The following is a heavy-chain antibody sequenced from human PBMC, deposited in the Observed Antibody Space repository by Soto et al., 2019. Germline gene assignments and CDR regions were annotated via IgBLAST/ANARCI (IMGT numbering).Heavy chain of an antibody. D-gene: IGHD2-21*01. CDR1: GFDFRSYA. J-gene: IGHJ6*02. CDR2: ISYDGGNI. Sequence: PGGSLRLSCEASGFDFRSYAMHWVRQAPGKGLEWVGVISYDGGNIYYADSVKGRFTISRDSSKNTLYVQVKSLRPEDTAVYYCAKGILSATIAPYAMDVWGQGTTVTV. CDR3: AKGILSATIAPYAMDV. V-gene: IGHV3-30*18.